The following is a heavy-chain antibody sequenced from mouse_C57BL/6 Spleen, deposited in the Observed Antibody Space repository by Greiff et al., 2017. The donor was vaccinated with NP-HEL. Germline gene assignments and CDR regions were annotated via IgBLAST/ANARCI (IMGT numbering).Heavy chain of an antibody. J-gene: IGHJ1*03. D-gene: IGHD1-1*01. CDR1: GYTFTEYT. CDR2: FYPGSGSI. V-gene: IGHV1-62-2*01. Sequence: VKLQESGAELVKPGASVKLSCKASGYTFTEYTIHWVKQRSGQGLEWIGWFYPGSGSIKYNEKFKDKATLTADKSSSTVYMELSRLTSEDSAVYFCARHGDYYGSSYGDWYFDVWGTGTTVTVSS. CDR3: ARHGDYYGSSYGDWYFDV.